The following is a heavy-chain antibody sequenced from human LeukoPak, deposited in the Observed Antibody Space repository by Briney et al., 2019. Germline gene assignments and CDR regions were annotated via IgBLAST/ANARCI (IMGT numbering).Heavy chain of an antibody. V-gene: IGHV4-59*02. CDR2: IYYSGNT. CDR3: ARDPSTVAIHKGAFDI. CDR1: GGSVSSYY. D-gene: IGHD4-23*01. J-gene: IGHJ3*02. Sequence: SETLSLTCTVSGGSVSSYYWSWIRQPPGKGLEWIGHIYYSGNTNYNPSLKSRLTLSVDTSKNQISLKLGSVTAADTAVYYCARDPSTVAIHKGAFDIWGQGTMVTVSS.